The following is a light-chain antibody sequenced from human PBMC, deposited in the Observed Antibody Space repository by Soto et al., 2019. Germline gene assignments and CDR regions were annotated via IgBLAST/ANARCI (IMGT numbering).Light chain of an antibody. V-gene: IGLV1-47*01. CDR2: RND. CDR3: EAWDESLSAH. Sequence: QSVLTQPPSASGTPGQRVTISCSGSSSNIGSNYVYWYQQLPGTAPKLLISRNDQRPSGIPDRFSGSKSGTSASLAISGLRSEDEADYYCEAWDESLSAHFGTGTKVTVL. CDR1: SSNIGSNY. J-gene: IGLJ1*01.